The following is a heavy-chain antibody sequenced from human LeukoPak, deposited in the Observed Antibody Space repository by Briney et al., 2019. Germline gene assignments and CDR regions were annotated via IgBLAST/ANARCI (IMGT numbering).Heavy chain of an antibody. D-gene: IGHD2-2*01. CDR3: ARADIVVVPAAMLPDY. V-gene: IGHV3-21*01. CDR2: ISGSSSYI. CDR1: GFTFSSYS. Sequence: GGSLRLFCAASGFTFSSYSMNWVRQAPGKGLEWVSSISGSSSYIYYADSVKGRFTISRDNAKNSLYLQMNSLRAEDTAVYYCARADIVVVPAAMLPDYWGQGTLVTVSS. J-gene: IGHJ4*02.